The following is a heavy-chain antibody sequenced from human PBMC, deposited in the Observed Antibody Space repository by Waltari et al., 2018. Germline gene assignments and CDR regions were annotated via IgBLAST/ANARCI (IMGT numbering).Heavy chain of an antibody. V-gene: IGHV3-30-3*01. CDR1: GFTFSSYA. D-gene: IGHD1-26*01. CDR2: ISYDGSNK. J-gene: IGHJ6*02. CDR3: ARDYLTLYYYYGMDV. Sequence: QVQLVESGGGVVQPGRSLRLSCAASGFTFSSYAMHWVRQAPGKGLEWVAVISYDGSNKYYADSVKGRFTISRDNSKNTLYLQMNSLRAEDTAVYYCARDYLTLYYYYGMDVWGQGTTVTVSS.